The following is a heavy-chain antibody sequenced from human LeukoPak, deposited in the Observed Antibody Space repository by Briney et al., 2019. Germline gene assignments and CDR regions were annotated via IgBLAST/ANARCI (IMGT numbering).Heavy chain of an antibody. Sequence: PGGSLRLSCAASGFTFSSYSMNWVRQAPGKGLEWVSSISSSSSYIYYADSVKGRLTISRDNAKNSLYLQMNSLRAEDTAVYYCARDRYYYDSSGYYQNFDYWGQGTLVTVSS. CDR1: GFTFSSYS. V-gene: IGHV3-21*04. CDR2: ISSSSSYI. CDR3: ARDRYYYDSSGYYQNFDY. D-gene: IGHD3-22*01. J-gene: IGHJ4*02.